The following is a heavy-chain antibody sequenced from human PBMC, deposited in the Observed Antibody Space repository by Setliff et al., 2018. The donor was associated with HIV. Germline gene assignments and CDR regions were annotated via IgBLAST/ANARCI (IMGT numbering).Heavy chain of an antibody. CDR2: ISSSGRTI. V-gene: IGHV3-48*03. Sequence: GSLRLSCAASGFTFSSYEMNWVRQSPGKWLEWLSYISSSGRTIYYADSVKGRFTISRDNAKNSLYLQMNSLRAEDTAVYYCARDYYDSSGYYYRDAFDMWGQGTMVTVS. D-gene: IGHD3-22*01. CDR3: ARDYYDSSGYYYRDAFDM. J-gene: IGHJ3*02. CDR1: GFTFSSYE.